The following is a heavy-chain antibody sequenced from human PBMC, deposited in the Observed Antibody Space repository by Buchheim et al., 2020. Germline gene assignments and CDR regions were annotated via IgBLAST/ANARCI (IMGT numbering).Heavy chain of an antibody. J-gene: IGHJ4*02. CDR2: ITGSGSTI. CDR1: GFTFSSYE. Sequence: EVQLVESGGGLVQPGGSLRLSCAASGFTFSSYEMNWVRQAPGKGLEWVSYITGSGSTIYYADSVKGRFTISRDNAKNSLYLQMNSLRAEDTAVYYCARQFWSEFLTFKYWGQGTL. CDR3: ARQFWSEFLTFKY. D-gene: IGHD3-3*02. V-gene: IGHV3-48*03.